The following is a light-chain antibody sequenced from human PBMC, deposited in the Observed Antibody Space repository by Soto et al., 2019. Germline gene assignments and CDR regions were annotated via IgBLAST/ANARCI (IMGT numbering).Light chain of an antibody. J-gene: IGKJ4*01. CDR2: GAS. V-gene: IGKV1-33*01. CDR1: QDIGNS. Sequence: DIQMTQSPSSLSASVGDRVTITCQASQDIGNSLNWYQQKPGKAPKLLIYGASNLETGVPSSFTGRGSATEFTFTITSMQPDDTATYYCQPIDNSLPSLTFGGGTKLEMK. CDR3: QPIDNSLPSLT.